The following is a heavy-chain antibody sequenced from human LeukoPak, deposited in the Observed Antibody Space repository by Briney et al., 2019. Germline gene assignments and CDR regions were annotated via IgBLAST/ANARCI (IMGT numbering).Heavy chain of an antibody. D-gene: IGHD3-22*01. CDR2: IYYSRTT. Sequence: SETLSLTCTVSGGSLSSGSYYWGWIRQPPGKGLEWIGTIYYSRTTYHNPSLKSRVTMSIDTSKNQFSLKLNSVTAADTAVYYCARGVYYYDSSGYPPDAFDIWGQGTMVTVSS. V-gene: IGHV4-39*07. CDR3: ARGVYYYDSSGYPPDAFDI. CDR1: GGSLSSGSYY. J-gene: IGHJ3*02.